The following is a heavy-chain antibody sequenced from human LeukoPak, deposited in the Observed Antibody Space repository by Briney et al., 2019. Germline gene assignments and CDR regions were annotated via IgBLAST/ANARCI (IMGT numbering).Heavy chain of an antibody. CDR3: AKDIRSKYGSGFDP. D-gene: IGHD3-10*01. CDR2: ISWNSGSI. V-gene: IGHV3-9*01. CDR1: GFTFDDYA. J-gene: IGHJ5*02. Sequence: GRSLRLSCAASGFTFDDYAMHWVRQAPGKGLEWVSGISWNSGSIGYADSVKGRFTISRDNAKNSLYLQMNSLRAEDTALYYCAKDIRSKYGSGFDPWGQGTLVTVSS.